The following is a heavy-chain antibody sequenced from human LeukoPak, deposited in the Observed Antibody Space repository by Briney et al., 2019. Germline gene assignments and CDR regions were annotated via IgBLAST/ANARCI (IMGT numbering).Heavy chain of an antibody. CDR1: GGSISSRSHH. CDR2: IYYSGST. J-gene: IGHJ4*02. D-gene: IGHD3-22*01. V-gene: IGHV4-39*02. CDR3: AREGWGYNDGRGSFDY. Sequence: SETLPLTCTVSGGSISSRSHHWGWIRQPPGKGLEWTGNIYYSGSTFYNPSLKSRVTISVDTSQEQFSLKLSSVTAADTAVYYCAREGWGYNDGRGSFDYWGQGTLVTVSS.